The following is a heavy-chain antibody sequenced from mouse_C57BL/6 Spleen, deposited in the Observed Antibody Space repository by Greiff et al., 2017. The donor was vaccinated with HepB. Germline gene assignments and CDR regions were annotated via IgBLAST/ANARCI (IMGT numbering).Heavy chain of an antibody. CDR3: ARSEGDD. V-gene: IGHV1-50*01. Sequence: QVQLQQPGAELVKPGASVKLSCKASGYTFTSYWMQWVKQRPGQGLEWIGEIDPSDSYTNYNQKFKGKATLTVDTSSSTAYMQLSSLTSEDSAVYYCARSEGDDWGQGTTLTVSS. CDR2: IDPSDSYT. CDR1: GYTFTSYW. J-gene: IGHJ2*01.